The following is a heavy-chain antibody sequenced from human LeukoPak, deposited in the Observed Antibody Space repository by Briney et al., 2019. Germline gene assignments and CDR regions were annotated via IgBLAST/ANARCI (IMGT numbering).Heavy chain of an antibody. CDR1: GGSISSYYW. CDR3: ARTTAGELEY. CDR2: IDWDDDK. Sequence: TLSLTCTVSGGSISSYYWSWIRQPAGKALEWLARIDWDDDKYYSTSLKTRLTISKDTSKNQVVLTMTNMDPVDTATYYCARTTAGELEYWGQGTLVTVSS. V-gene: IGHV2-70*11. D-gene: IGHD1-26*01. J-gene: IGHJ4*02.